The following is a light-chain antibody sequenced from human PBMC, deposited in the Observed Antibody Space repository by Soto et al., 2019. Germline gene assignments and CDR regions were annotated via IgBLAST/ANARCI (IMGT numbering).Light chain of an antibody. CDR3: QQYHDWPPLT. V-gene: IGKV3D-15*01. CDR2: DAT. Sequence: DIVMTQSPPTLSESPGERVTLSCRASQSISSNLAWYQQKPGQPPRLLIYDATSRATGIPTRFSGSGSGTDFTLTIISLQSEDFAVYFCQQYHDWPPLTFGGGTKVQIK. CDR1: QSISSN. J-gene: IGKJ4*01.